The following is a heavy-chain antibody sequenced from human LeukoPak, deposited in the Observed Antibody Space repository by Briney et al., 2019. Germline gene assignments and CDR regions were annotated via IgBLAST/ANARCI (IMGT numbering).Heavy chain of an antibody. J-gene: IGHJ4*02. Sequence: GGSLRLSCAASGLTLSSYAMSWVRQAPGKGLEWVSAISGSGGSTYYADSVKGRFTISRDNSKNTLYLQMNSLRAEDTAVYYCAKPPRLGYCSSTSCYLDYWGQGTLVTVSS. CDR3: AKPPRLGYCSSTSCYLDY. CDR2: ISGSGGST. D-gene: IGHD2-2*01. CDR1: GLTLSSYA. V-gene: IGHV3-23*01.